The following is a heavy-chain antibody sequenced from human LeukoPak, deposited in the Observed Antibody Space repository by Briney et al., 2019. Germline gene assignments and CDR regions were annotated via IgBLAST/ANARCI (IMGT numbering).Heavy chain of an antibody. Sequence: GGSLRLSRAASGFTFSSYAMHWVRQAPGKGLEWVAVISYDGSNKYYADSVKGRFTISRDNSKNTLYLQMNSLRAEDTAVYYCARLDYYDSSNFDYWGQGTLVTVSS. V-gene: IGHV3-30-3*01. D-gene: IGHD3-22*01. CDR2: ISYDGSNK. CDR3: ARLDYYDSSNFDY. J-gene: IGHJ4*02. CDR1: GFTFSSYA.